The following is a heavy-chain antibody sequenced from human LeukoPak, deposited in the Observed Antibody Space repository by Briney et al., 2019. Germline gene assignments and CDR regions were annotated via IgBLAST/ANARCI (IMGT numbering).Heavy chain of an antibody. CDR3: AKAWYYDFWSGYSPLDH. V-gene: IGHV3-23*01. J-gene: IGHJ4*02. CDR1: GFTVSSNY. CDR2: ISGSGGST. D-gene: IGHD3-3*01. Sequence: PGGSLRLSCAASGFTVSSNYMSWVRQAPGKGLEWVSAISGSGGSTYYADSVKGRFTISRDNSKNTLYLQMNSLRAEDTAVYYCAKAWYYDFWSGYSPLDHWGQGTLVTVSS.